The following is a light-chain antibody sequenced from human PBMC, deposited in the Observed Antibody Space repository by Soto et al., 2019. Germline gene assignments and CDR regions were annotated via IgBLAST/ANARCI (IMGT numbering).Light chain of an antibody. J-gene: IGLJ1*01. CDR1: SSDVGGYNY. Sequence: QSALTQPPSASGSPGQSVTISCTGTSSDVGGYNYGSWYQQHPGRAPKLMIYEVSKRPSGVPDRFSGSKSGNTASLTVSGLQTEDEADYYCSSYAGSNNQVFGTGTKLTVL. CDR3: SSYAGSNNQV. CDR2: EVS. V-gene: IGLV2-8*01.